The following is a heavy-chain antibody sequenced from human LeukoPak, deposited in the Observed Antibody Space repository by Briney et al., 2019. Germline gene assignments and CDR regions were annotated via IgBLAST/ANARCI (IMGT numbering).Heavy chain of an antibody. CDR2: ISYDGSNK. CDR3: ASAEDIVVVVAADASFDY. V-gene: IGHV3-30-3*01. Sequence: PGGSLRLSCAASGFTFSSYAMHWVRQAPGKGLEGVAVISYDGSNKYYADSVKGRFTISRDNSKNTLYLQMNSLRAEDTAVYYCASAEDIVVVVAADASFDYWGQGTLVTVSS. D-gene: IGHD2-15*01. CDR1: GFTFSSYA. J-gene: IGHJ4*02.